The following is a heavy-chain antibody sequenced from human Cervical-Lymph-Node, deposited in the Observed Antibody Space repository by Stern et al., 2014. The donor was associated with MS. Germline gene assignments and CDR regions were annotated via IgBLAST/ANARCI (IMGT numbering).Heavy chain of an antibody. Sequence: VQLVESGGGLVKPGGSLRLSCAASGFTFNNAWMNWVRQAPGKGLEWVGRIKGKSDGGTADYSAPVQGRFTISRDDSKTTLYLQMNSLKTEDTAVYYCTARGYFFDNSGYYSFDCWGQGTLVTVSS. V-gene: IGHV3-15*01. CDR2: IKGKSDGGTA. CDR1: GFTFNNAW. J-gene: IGHJ4*02. D-gene: IGHD3-22*01. CDR3: TARGYFFDNSGYYSFDC.